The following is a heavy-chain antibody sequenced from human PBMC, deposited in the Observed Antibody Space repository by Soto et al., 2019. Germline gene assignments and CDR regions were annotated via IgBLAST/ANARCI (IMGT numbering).Heavy chain of an antibody. D-gene: IGHD6-19*01. J-gene: IGHJ4*02. CDR2: IYSGDNT. V-gene: IGHV3-66*01. CDR1: GFTVTSDY. Sequence: EVQLVESGGDLVQPGGSLRLSCAASGFTVTSDYMSWVRQAPGKGLEWVSPIYSGDNTYYADSVKGRFIISRDKSKNTLYLQMNNLRAEDTAVYYWARFPRIALAAFDCWGQGTLVTVSS. CDR3: ARFPRIALAAFDC.